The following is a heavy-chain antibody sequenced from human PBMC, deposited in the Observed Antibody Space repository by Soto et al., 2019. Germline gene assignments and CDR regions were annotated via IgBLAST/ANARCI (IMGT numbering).Heavy chain of an antibody. J-gene: IGHJ3*02. CDR3: ARGGDVVVPAATDAFDI. V-gene: IGHV4-34*01. D-gene: IGHD2-2*01. CDR2: INHSGST. CDR1: GGSFSGYY. Sequence: QVQLQQWGAGLLKPSETLSLTCAVYGGSFSGYYWSWIRQPPGKGLEWIGEINHSGSTNYNPFLKSRVTISVDTSKNQFSLKLSSVTAADTAVYYCARGGDVVVPAATDAFDIWGQGTMVTVSS.